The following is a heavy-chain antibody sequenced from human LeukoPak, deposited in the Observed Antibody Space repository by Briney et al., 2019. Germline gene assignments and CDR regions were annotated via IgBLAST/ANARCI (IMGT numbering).Heavy chain of an antibody. CDR2: ISWNSDSI. J-gene: IGHJ4*02. CDR3: APSPGGYYDSSGYFEY. Sequence: DRSLRLSCAASGFTFDDYAMQWVPQAPGKGLVGVTGISWNSDSIGYADSVKGRFTISRDNAKNSLYLQMNSLRAEDMALYYCAPSPGGYYDSSGYFEYLGQGALVTVSS. CDR1: GFTFDDYA. V-gene: IGHV3-9*03. D-gene: IGHD3-22*01.